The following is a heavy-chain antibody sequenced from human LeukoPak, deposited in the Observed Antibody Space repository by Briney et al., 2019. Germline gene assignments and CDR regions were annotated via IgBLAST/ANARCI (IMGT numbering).Heavy chain of an antibody. D-gene: IGHD2-15*01. Sequence: PGGSLRLSCAASGFTVSSNYMSWVRQAPGKGLEWVSIIYSGGSTFYADSVRGRFTISRDNSKNTLYLQMNSLRAEDTAVYYCARAGLGCCSGGSCPFYFDYWGQGTLVTVSS. CDR2: IYSGGST. CDR1: GFTVSSNY. V-gene: IGHV3-53*01. J-gene: IGHJ4*02. CDR3: ARAGLGCCSGGSCPFYFDY.